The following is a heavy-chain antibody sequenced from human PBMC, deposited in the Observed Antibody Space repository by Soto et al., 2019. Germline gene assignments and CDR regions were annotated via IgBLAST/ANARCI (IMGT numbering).Heavy chain of an antibody. CDR1: GGSFSGYY. J-gene: IGHJ6*03. V-gene: IGHV4-34*01. Sequence: SETLSLTCAVYGGSFSGYYWSWIRQPPGKGLEWIGEINHSGSTNYNSSLKSRVTISVDTSKNQFSLKLSSVTAADTAVYYCARQSRGSGSYHPLYYYYYYMDVWGKGTTVTVSS. CDR2: INHSGST. D-gene: IGHD3-10*01. CDR3: ARQSRGSGSYHPLYYYYYYMDV.